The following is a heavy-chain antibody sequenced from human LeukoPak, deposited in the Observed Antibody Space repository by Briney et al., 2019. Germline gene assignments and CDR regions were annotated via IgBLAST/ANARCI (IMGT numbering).Heavy chain of an antibody. D-gene: IGHD3-10*01. Sequence: SETLSLTCTVSGGSISSYYWSWIRQPPGKGLKWLGYLHYSGSTNYNPSLKSRVTISVDTSKNQFSLILTSVTAADTAVYYCARHIYGSDYFDHWRQATLVTVSS. CDR3: ARHIYGSDYFDH. J-gene: IGHJ4*02. CDR1: GGSISSYY. CDR2: LHYSGST. V-gene: IGHV4-59*01.